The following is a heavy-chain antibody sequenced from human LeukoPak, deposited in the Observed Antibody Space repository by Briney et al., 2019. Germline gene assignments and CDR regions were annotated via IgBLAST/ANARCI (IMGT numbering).Heavy chain of an antibody. J-gene: IGHJ6*03. CDR1: GSTFIKYW. CDR3: ARVVEQQLVLPRYYSYYYMDV. Sequence: GGSLRLSYGASGSTFIKYWMSWVRQAPGKGLEWVANIKKDGSEKYYVDSVKGRFTISRDNGKNSLYLQMNSLRAEDTAVYYCARVVEQQLVLPRYYSYYYMDVWGKGTTVSVSS. CDR2: IKKDGSEK. D-gene: IGHD6-13*01. V-gene: IGHV3-7*01.